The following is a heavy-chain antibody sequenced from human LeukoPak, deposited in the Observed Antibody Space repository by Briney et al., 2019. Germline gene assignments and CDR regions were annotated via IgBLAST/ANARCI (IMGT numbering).Heavy chain of an antibody. V-gene: IGHV3-49*03. CDR3: TKYSSTWYGPGY. Sequence: PGGSVRLSCTTSGFTFCDYAMSWFRQAPGKGREGVGFIRSKAYGGTTEYAASVKGRFTVSRDDSKNIAYLQMSSLKTEDTAVYYCTKYSSTWYGPGYWGQGTLVTVSS. D-gene: IGHD6-13*01. CDR2: IRSKAYGGTT. J-gene: IGHJ4*02. CDR1: GFTFCDYA.